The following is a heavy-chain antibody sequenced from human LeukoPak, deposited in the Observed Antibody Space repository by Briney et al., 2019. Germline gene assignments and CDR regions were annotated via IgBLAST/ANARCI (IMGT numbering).Heavy chain of an antibody. CDR3: ASYSIAAAGFYYYYGMDV. J-gene: IGHJ6*02. CDR1: GGSISSSSYY. Sequence: SETLSLTCTVSGGSISSSSYYWGWIRQPPGKGLEWIGSIYYSGSTYYNLSLKSRVTISVDTSKNQFSLKLSSVTAADTAVYYCASYSIAAAGFYYYYGMDVWGQGTTVTVSS. D-gene: IGHD6-13*01. CDR2: IYYSGST. V-gene: IGHV4-39*01.